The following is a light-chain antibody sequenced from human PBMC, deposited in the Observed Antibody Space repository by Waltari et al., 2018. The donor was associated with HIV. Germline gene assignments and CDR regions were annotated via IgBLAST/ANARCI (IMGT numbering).Light chain of an antibody. V-gene: IGKV3-15*01. CDR2: GAS. Sequence: ETMMTQSPATLSVSPGDRATLSCSASQSVSSNVAWYQQKPGQPPRLLIYGASTRATAIPARVSGSGSGTDFTLTISSLQSEDIAIYYCQQYNNWPQTFGQGTKVEIK. J-gene: IGKJ1*01. CDR3: QQYNNWPQT. CDR1: QSVSSN.